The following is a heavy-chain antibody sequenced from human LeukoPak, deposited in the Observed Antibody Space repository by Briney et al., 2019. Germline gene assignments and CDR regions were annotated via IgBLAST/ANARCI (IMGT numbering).Heavy chain of an antibody. CDR3: ATGGKFDFWSGYHIDN. CDR1: GFTFSSNA. V-gene: IGHV3-30*04. J-gene: IGHJ4*02. CDR2: ISYDGNNK. Sequence: PGGSLRFSCEASGFTFSSNALHWVRQPPGKGLEWLAVISYDGNNKNFADSVKGRFTVSRDNSKHTLYLHMNSLRSDDSAMYYCATGGKFDFWSGYHIDNWGQGTLVTVSS. D-gene: IGHD3-3*01.